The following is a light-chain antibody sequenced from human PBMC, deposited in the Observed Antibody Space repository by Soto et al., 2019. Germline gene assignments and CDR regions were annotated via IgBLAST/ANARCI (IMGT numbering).Light chain of an antibody. Sequence: SYELTQPPSVSVAPGQTARITCGGNNIAAKSVHWYQQKPGQAPVLVVYDDRDRPSGVPERFSGSNSGNTATLTISGLQSEDEADYYCISYTSDDVRYVFGTGTKLTVL. J-gene: IGLJ1*01. CDR3: ISYTSDDVRYV. CDR1: NIAAKS. CDR2: DDR. V-gene: IGLV3-21*02.